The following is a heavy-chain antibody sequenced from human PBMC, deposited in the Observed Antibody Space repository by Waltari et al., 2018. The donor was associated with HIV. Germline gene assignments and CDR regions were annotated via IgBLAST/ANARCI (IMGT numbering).Heavy chain of an antibody. Sequence: QLQLQESGPGLVKPSETLSLTCTVSGGSISSISYYWGWIRQPQGKGLEWIGSIYHSGSTNYNPSLKSRVTISVDTSKNQFSLKLSSVTAADTAVYYCASTSSITIFEFRFDPWGQGTLVTVSS. CDR3: ASTSSITIFEFRFDP. CDR2: IYHSGST. J-gene: IGHJ5*02. CDR1: GGSISSISYY. D-gene: IGHD3-3*01. V-gene: IGHV4-39*01.